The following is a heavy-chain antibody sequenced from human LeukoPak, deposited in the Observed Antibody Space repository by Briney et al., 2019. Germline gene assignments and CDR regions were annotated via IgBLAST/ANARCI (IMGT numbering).Heavy chain of an antibody. CDR2: IIPIFGTA. Sequence: SVKVSCKASGYTFTSYGISWVRQAPGQGLEWMGGIIPIFGTANYAQKFQGRVTITTDESTGTAYMELSSLRSEDTAVYYCARVGGAAAWGQGTLVAVSS. J-gene: IGHJ5*02. D-gene: IGHD6-25*01. CDR1: GYTFTSYG. CDR3: ARVGGAAA. V-gene: IGHV1-69*05.